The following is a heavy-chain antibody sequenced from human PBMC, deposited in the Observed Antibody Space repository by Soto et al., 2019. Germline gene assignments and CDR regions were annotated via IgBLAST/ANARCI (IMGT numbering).Heavy chain of an antibody. CDR1: GYTLAELS. Sequence: VKVSCKVSGYTLAELSMHWVRQAPGKGLEWMGSFDAEDGETIYAQKFQGRVTMTEDTSTDTAYMELSSLRSEDTAVYYCATGITMIRGVIITHNWFDPWGQGTLVPSPQ. D-gene: IGHD3-10*01. V-gene: IGHV1-24*01. CDR2: FDAEDGET. J-gene: IGHJ5*02. CDR3: ATGITMIRGVIITHNWFDP.